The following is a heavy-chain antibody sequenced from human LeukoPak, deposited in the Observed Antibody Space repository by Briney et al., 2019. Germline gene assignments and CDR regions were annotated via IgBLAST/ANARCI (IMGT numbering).Heavy chain of an antibody. CDR1: GGSMSGYY. V-gene: IGHV4-59*08. D-gene: IGHD1-1*01. Sequence: PSETLSLTCTISGGSMSGYYWSWIRQSPGKGLEWIGYIYYSGSTNYNPPLKSRVTISVDTSKNQFSLKLSSVTAADTAVYYCARRTYNWNEYFFDHWGLGTLVTVSS. CDR3: ARRTYNWNEYFFDH. CDR2: IYYSGST. J-gene: IGHJ4*02.